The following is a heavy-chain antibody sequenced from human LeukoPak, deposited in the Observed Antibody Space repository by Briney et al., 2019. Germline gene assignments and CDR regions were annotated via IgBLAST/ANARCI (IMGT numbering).Heavy chain of an antibody. D-gene: IGHD1-26*01. CDR3: AKAGFSGSYFDY. Sequence: PGGSLRLSCAASGFSFSTYAMGWVRQAPGKGLEWVSIISDNGVYAYYADSVKGRFTISRDNSKDTLYLQMNSLRAEDTAVYYCAKAGFSGSYFDYWGQGTLVTVSS. CDR2: ISDNGVYA. CDR1: GFSFSTYA. V-gene: IGHV3-23*01. J-gene: IGHJ4*02.